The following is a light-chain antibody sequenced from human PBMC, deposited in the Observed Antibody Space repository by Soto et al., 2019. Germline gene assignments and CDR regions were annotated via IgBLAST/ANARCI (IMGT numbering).Light chain of an antibody. CDR1: QSISNS. CDR3: QRYNSDSET. V-gene: IGKV1-5*03. Sequence: DIQMTQSPSTLSASVGDRVTITCRASQSISNSLAWFQQKPGKAPKVLIYQTSKLHNGVPSRFGGSGSGTEFTLTISGLQPDDFDTYYCQRYNSDSETFGQGTKVEIK. J-gene: IGKJ1*01. CDR2: QTS.